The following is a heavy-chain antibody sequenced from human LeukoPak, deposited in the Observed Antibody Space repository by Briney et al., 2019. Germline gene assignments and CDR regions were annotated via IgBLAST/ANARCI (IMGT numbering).Heavy chain of an antibody. CDR1: GGSISSYY. CDR3: ARVGSGYYGFDY. D-gene: IGHD3-22*01. Sequence: PSETLSLTCTVSGGSISSYYWSWIRQPAGKGLEWIGRIHTSGSTNCNPSLKSRVTVSLDTSKNQFSLRLSSVTAADTAVYYCARVGSGYYGFDYWGQGTLVTVSS. V-gene: IGHV4-4*07. J-gene: IGHJ4*02. CDR2: IHTSGST.